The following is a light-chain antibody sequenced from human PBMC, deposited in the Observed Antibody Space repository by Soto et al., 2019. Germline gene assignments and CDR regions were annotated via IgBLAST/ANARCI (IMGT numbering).Light chain of an antibody. CDR1: KTVSSY. V-gene: IGKV3-11*01. CDR2: DAS. CDR3: QHRMNWPLT. J-gene: IGKJ5*01. Sequence: IVLTQSPATLSLSPGERATLSCMASKTVSSYLLWYQQKLGQAPRLLIYDASNRASGTPARFSGSGSETDFTLTISSLEPEDFAVYYCQHRMNWPLTFGQGTRLEI.